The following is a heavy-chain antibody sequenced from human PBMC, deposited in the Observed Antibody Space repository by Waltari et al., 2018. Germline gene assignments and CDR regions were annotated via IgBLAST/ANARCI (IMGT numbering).Heavy chain of an antibody. J-gene: IGHJ6*02. CDR3: ARGSGRKTMVRGVRGYGMDV. D-gene: IGHD3-10*01. V-gene: IGHV1-69*01. CDR2: IIPIFGTA. CDR1: GGTFSSYA. Sequence: QVQLVQSGAEVKKPGSSVKVSCKASGGTFSSYAISWVRQAPGQGLGWMGGIIPIFGTANYAQKFQGRVTITADESTSTAYMELSSLRSEDTAVYYCARGSGRKTMVRGVRGYGMDVWGQGTTVTVSS.